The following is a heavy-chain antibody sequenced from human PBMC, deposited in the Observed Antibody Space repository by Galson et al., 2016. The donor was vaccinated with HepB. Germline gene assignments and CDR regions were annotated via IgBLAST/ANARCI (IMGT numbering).Heavy chain of an antibody. CDR1: GFTFSNYA. V-gene: IGHV3-30-3*01. D-gene: IGHD6-19*01. Sequence: RLSCAASGFTFSNYAMHWVRQAPGKGLEWVAVISYDGSTTYYADSVKGRFTISRDNSKNTLYLQMDSLRAEDTAVYYCARAIAVADPFDYWGQGTLVTVSS. J-gene: IGHJ4*02. CDR3: ARAIAVADPFDY. CDR2: ISYDGSTT.